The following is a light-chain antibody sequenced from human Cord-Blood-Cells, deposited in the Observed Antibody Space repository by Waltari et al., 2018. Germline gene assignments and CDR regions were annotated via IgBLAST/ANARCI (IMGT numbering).Light chain of an antibody. CDR1: QSISSY. CDR2: AAS. Sequence: DIQMTQSPSSLSASVGDRVTITCRASQSISSYLNWYQQKPGKAPKLLIYAASRLQSGVPSRFSGSGSGTDVTLTISSLQPEDFATYDCQQSYSTPYTFGQGTKLEIK. CDR3: QQSYSTPYT. V-gene: IGKV1-39*01. J-gene: IGKJ2*01.